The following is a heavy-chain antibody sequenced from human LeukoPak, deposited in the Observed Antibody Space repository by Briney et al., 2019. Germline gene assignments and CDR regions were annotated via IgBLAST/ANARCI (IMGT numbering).Heavy chain of an antibody. CDR3: ARVGSSSWYEDYYYYYMDV. Sequence: ASVKVSCKASGYIFTGYYLHWVRQAPGQGLESMGWINPDSGDTNYAQKLQGRVTMTTDTSTSTAYMELRSLRSDDTAVYYCARVGSSSWYEDYYYYYMDVWGKGTTVTVSS. CDR1: GYIFTGYY. V-gene: IGHV1-18*04. CDR2: INPDSGDT. J-gene: IGHJ6*03. D-gene: IGHD6-13*01.